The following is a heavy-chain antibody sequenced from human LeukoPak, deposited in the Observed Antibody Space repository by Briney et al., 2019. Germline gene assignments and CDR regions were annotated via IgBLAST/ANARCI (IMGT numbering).Heavy chain of an antibody. CDR2: ISSSGSTI. CDR3: ARDSPITGTDDY. CDR1: GGSISSHY. V-gene: IGHV3-11*01. D-gene: IGHD1-7*01. J-gene: IGHJ4*02. Sequence: PSETLSLTCTVSGGSISSHYWSWIRQAPGKGLEWVSYISSSGSTIYYADSVKGRFTSSRDNAKNLLYLQMNSLRAEDTAVYYCARDSPITGTDDYWGQGTLVTVSS.